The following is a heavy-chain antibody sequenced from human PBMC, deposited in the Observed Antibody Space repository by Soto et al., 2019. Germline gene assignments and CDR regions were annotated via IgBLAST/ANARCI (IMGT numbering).Heavy chain of an antibody. V-gene: IGHV3-30-3*01. J-gene: IGHJ4*02. CDR2: ISYDGSNK. CDR3: ARDRYSSPDY. CDR1: GFTFSSYA. D-gene: IGHD6-13*01. Sequence: GGSLRLSCAASGFTFSSYAMHWVRQAPGKGLEWVAVISYDGSNKYYADSVKGRFTISRDNSKNTLHLQMNSLRAEDTAVYYCARDRYSSPDYWGQGTLVTVSS.